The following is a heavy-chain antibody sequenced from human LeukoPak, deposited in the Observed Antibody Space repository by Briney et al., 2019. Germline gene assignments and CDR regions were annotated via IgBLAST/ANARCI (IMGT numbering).Heavy chain of an antibody. CDR3: ARGSYPYSHGMDV. D-gene: IGHD1-26*01. CDR1: GYNFNNYG. V-gene: IGHV1-18*01. J-gene: IGHJ6*02. Sequence: ASVKVSCTASGYNFNNYGVSWVRQAPGQGLXXXGWISAKTGNTNYAQKVQGRVTMTTDTSTTTAYMELRSLGSDDTAVYYCARGSYPYSHGMDVWGQGTTVTASS. CDR2: ISAKTGNT.